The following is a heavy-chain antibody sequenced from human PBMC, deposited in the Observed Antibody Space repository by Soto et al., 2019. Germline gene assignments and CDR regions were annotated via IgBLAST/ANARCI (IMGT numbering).Heavy chain of an antibody. V-gene: IGHV1-18*01. CDR1: GYTFTSYG. Sequence: GASVKVSCKASGYTFTSYGISWVRQAPGQGLEWMGWISAYNGNTNYAQKLQGRVTMTTDTSTSTAYMELRSLRSDDTAVYYCARVFSSSWLNWFDPWGQGTLVTVSS. CDR2: ISAYNGNT. J-gene: IGHJ5*02. D-gene: IGHD6-13*01. CDR3: ARVFSSSWLNWFDP.